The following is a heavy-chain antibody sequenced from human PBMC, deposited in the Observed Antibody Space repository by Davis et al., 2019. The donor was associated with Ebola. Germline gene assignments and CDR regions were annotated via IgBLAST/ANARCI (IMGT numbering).Heavy chain of an antibody. CDR1: GYTFTSYD. J-gene: IGHJ5*02. D-gene: IGHD2-15*01. Sequence: ASVTVSCKASGYTFTSYDINWVRQATGQGLEWMGWMNPDSGNTGYAQNFQGRVTMTRNTSASTAYMELNSLRSEDTAVYYCARDWDCTGGSCRNCFDPWGQGTQVIVSA. CDR3: ARDWDCTGGSCRNCFDP. CDR2: MNPDSGNT. V-gene: IGHV1-8*01.